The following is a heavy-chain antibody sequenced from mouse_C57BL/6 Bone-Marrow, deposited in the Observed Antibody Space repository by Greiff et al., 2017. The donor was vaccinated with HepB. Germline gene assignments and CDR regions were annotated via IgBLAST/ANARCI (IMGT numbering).Heavy chain of an antibody. CDR1: GFTFTDYY. CDR2: IRNKANGYTT. CDR3: ARGGYLYAMDY. V-gene: IGHV7-3*01. Sequence: EVNLVESGGGLVQPGGSLSLSCAASGFTFTDYYMSWVRQPPGKALEWLGFIRNKANGYTTEYSASVKGRFTISRDNSQSILYLQMNALRAEDSATYYCARGGYLYAMDYWGQGTSVTVSS. J-gene: IGHJ4*01.